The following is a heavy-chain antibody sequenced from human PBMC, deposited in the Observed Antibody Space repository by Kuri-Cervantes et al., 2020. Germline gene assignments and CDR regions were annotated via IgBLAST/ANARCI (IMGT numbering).Heavy chain of an antibody. D-gene: IGHD3-10*01. CDR3: ARADYYGSGAPPDFDY. CDR2: IYYSGST. Sequence: SETLSLTCTVSGGSISSSSHYWGWIRQPPGKGLEWIGSIYYSGSTYYNPSLKSRVTISVDTSKNQFSLKLSSVTAADTAVYYCARADYYGSGAPPDFDYWGQGTLVTVSS. V-gene: IGHV4-39*01. CDR1: GGSISSSSHY. J-gene: IGHJ4*02.